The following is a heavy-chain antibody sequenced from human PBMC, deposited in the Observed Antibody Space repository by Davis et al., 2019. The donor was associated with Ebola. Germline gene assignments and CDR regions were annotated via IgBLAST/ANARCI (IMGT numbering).Heavy chain of an antibody. Sequence: GESLKISCETSGFRFSASAIHWVRQASGKGLEWVGRVRTKANNYAAAYAASVEGRFIIYRDDSKNTAYLQMNSLKPEDTAVYYCATNGDGSLDYWGQGTLVTVSS. CDR1: GFRFSASA. D-gene: IGHD4-17*01. CDR3: ATNGDGSLDY. V-gene: IGHV3-73*01. CDR2: VRTKANNYAA. J-gene: IGHJ4*02.